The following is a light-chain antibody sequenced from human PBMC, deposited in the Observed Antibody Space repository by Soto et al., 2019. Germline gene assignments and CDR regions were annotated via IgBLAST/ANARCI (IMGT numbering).Light chain of an antibody. Sequence: QSVLTQPPSVSAAPGQMVTISCSGSTSNIAYNFVSWYQQLPGTAPKLLIYEINKRPSGISDRFSASKSGTSATLAITGLQTGDEAHYFCGTWYNSLSVVVFGGGTKLTVL. V-gene: IGLV1-51*01. CDR2: EIN. CDR3: GTWYNSLSVVV. J-gene: IGLJ3*02. CDR1: TSNIAYNF.